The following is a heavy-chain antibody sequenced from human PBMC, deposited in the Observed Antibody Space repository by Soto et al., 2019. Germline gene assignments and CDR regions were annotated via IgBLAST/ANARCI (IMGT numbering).Heavy chain of an antibody. V-gene: IGHV3-66*01. CDR3: ARALLPHDAFDI. CDR1: GFTVSSKY. Sequence: EVQLVESGGGLVQPGGSLRLSCAASGFTVSSKYMSWVRQAPGKGLEWVSVIYSGGSTYYADSVKGRFTISRDNSKNTLYLQMHSLRAEHTAVYYSARALLPHDAFDIWGQGTMVTVSS. J-gene: IGHJ3*02. CDR2: IYSGGST.